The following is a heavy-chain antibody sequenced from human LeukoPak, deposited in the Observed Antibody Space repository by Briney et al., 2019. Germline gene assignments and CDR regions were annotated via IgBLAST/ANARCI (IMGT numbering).Heavy chain of an antibody. J-gene: IGHJ4*02. CDR3: ARGVVAAPQTFDY. CDR1: GGSISSSNW. Sequence: SGTLSLTCAVSGGSISSSNWWSWIRPPPGKGLEWIGYIYYTGSTNYNPSLKSRVTISVDTSKNQFSLKLSSVTAADTAVYYCARGVVAAPQTFDYWGQGTLVTVSA. D-gene: IGHD2-15*01. V-gene: IGHV4-4*02. CDR2: IYYTGST.